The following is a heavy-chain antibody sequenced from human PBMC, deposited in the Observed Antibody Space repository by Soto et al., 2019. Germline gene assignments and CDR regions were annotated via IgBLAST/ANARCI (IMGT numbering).Heavy chain of an antibody. J-gene: IGHJ4*02. CDR3: ATSLALRNFDWLLSPVDY. V-gene: IGHV5-10-1*01. CDR1: GYSFTSYW. D-gene: IGHD3-9*01. CDR2: IDPSDSYT. Sequence: PGESLKISCKGSGYSFTSYWISWVRQMPGKGLEWMGRIDPSDSYTNYSPSFQGHVTISADKSISTAYLQWSSLKASDTAMYYCATSLALRNFDWLLSPVDYWGQGTLVTVSS.